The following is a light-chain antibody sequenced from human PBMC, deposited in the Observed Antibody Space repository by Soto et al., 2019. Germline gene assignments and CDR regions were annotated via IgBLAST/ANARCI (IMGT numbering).Light chain of an antibody. CDR1: SSDVGGYDY. J-gene: IGLJ1*01. CDR2: EVT. Sequence: QSVLTQPPSASGSPGQSVTISCTGTSSDVGGYDYVSWYQQHPGKAPKLMIYEVTIRPSGVSDRFSGSKSGNTASLTVSGLQAEDEADYYCSSYTGGNPSDVFGTGTKFTVL. CDR3: SSYTGGNPSDV. V-gene: IGLV2-8*01.